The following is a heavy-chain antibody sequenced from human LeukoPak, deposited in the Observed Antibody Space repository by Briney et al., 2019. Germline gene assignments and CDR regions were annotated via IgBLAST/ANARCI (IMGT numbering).Heavy chain of an antibody. D-gene: IGHD3-10*01. Sequence: SETLSLTCAVYGGSFSGYYWTWIRQPPGKGLEWIGEINQSGDTNCNPSLKSRVTISGDPSKNQFSLRLSPVTAADTAVYYCARGSSWFYGSGTFYSPYYNGMDVWGKGTPVTVSS. CDR1: GGSFSGYY. J-gene: IGHJ6*04. V-gene: IGHV4-34*01. CDR2: INQSGDT. CDR3: ARGSSWFYGSGTFYSPYYNGMDV.